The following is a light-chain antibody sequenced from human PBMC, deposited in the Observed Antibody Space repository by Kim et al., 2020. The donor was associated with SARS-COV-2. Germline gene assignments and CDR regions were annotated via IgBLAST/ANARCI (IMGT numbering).Light chain of an antibody. V-gene: IGLV10-54*04. CDR3: SAWDSSLNAWV. J-gene: IGLJ3*02. Sequence: LTQPPSVSKGLRQTATLTCTGNNNNVGNQGAAWLQQHQGHPPKLLSYRNNNRPSGISERFSASRSGDTASPTITGLQPEDETDYYCSAWDSSLNAWVFGGGTQLTVL. CDR1: NNNVGNQG. CDR2: RNN.